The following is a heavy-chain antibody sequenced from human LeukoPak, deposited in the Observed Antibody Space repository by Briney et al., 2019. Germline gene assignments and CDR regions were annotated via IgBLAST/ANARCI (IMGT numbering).Heavy chain of an antibody. Sequence: GGSLRLSCAASGFTFSSYGMHWVRQAPGKGLEWVAFIRYDGSNKYYADSVKGRFTISRDNSKNTLYLQMNSLRAEDTAVYYCAKDLSTMVRGVINLGGSDYWGQGTLVTVSS. D-gene: IGHD3-10*01. CDR1: GFTFSSYG. CDR2: IRYDGSNK. CDR3: AKDLSTMVRGVINLGGSDY. V-gene: IGHV3-30*02. J-gene: IGHJ4*02.